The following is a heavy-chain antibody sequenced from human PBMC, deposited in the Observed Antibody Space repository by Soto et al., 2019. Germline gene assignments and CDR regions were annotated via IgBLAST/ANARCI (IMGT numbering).Heavy chain of an antibody. Sequence: SETPSLTCSVSGGSISTSRSYWAWIRQPPGKGLEWIGYIYYSGSTYYNPSLKSRVTISVDTSKNQFSLKLSSVTAADTAVYYCARYDRGGDYYFDYWGQGTLVTVSS. D-gene: IGHD2-21*02. J-gene: IGHJ4*02. CDR1: GGSISTSRSY. CDR2: IYYSGST. V-gene: IGHV4-31*03. CDR3: ARYDRGGDYYFDY.